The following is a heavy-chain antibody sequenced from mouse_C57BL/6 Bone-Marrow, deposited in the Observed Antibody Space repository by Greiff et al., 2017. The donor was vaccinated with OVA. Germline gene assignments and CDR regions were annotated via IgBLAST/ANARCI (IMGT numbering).Heavy chain of an antibody. D-gene: IGHD2-5*01. CDR1: GYAFSSSW. Sequence: VQLQQSGPELVKPGASVKISCKASGYAFSSSWMYWVKQRPGKGLEWIGRFYPGDGDTNYNGTFKGKATLTADKSSSTAYMQLSNLTSEDSAVYFCARGYSNYLAWFAYWGQGTLVTVSA. CDR3: ARGYSNYLAWFAY. J-gene: IGHJ3*01. V-gene: IGHV1-82*01. CDR2: FYPGDGDT.